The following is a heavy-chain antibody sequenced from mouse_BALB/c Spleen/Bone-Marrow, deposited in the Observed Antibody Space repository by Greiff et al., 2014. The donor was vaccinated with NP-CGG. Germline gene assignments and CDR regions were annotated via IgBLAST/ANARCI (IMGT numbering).Heavy chain of an antibody. CDR2: ISYGGSYI. V-gene: IGHV5-4*02. CDR1: GFTFGDFY. Sequence: EVKLMESGGGLVKPGGSLKLSCAASGFTFGDFYMYWVRQTPEKRLEWVATISYGGSYIYYPDSVKGRFTISRDDAKNNLYLQMSSLKSEDTAMYYCARDRGVQGYAMDYWGQGTSVTVSS. CDR3: ARDRGVQGYAMDY. J-gene: IGHJ4*01. D-gene: IGHD2-14*01.